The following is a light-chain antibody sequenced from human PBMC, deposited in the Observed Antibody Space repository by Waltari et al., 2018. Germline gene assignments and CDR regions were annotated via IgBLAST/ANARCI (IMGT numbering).Light chain of an antibody. V-gene: IGLV2-23*01. CDR2: EGS. Sequence: QSALTQPASVSGSPGQSITVSCTGTSRDVGCYNLVSWYQQHPGKAPKLMIYEGSKRPSGVSNRFSGSKSGNTASLTISGLQAEDEADYYCCSYAGSSTLLFGGGTKVTVL. CDR3: CSYAGSSTLL. CDR1: SRDVGCYNL. J-gene: IGLJ2*01.